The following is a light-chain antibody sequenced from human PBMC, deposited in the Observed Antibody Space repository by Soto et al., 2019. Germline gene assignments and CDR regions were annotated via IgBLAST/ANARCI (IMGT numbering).Light chain of an antibody. V-gene: IGLV2-23*01. CDR2: EAS. CDR1: NSDVGSHNF. J-gene: IGLJ3*02. CDR3: CSLTNGATWV. Sequence: QSVLTQSASVSGSPRQSITISCTGTNSDVGSHNFVSWYQQYPGKAPKLLIYEASKRPSGLSNRFSGSKSGNTASLTISGLQAEDEADYYCCSLTNGATWVFGGGTKVTVL.